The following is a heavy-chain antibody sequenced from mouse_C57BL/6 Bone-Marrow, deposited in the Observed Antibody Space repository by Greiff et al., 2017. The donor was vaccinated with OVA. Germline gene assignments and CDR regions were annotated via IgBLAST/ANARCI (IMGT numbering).Heavy chain of an antibody. J-gene: IGHJ2*01. V-gene: IGHV1-15*01. CDR1: GYTFTDYE. CDR2: IDPETGGT. D-gene: IGHD1-1*01. Sequence: VQLQQSGAELVRPGASVTLSCKASGYTFTDYEMHWVKQTPVHGLEWIGAIDPETGGTAYNQKFKGKAILTADKSSSTAYMELRSLTSEDSAVYYCTRATTVVAYYFDYWSQGTTLTVSS. CDR3: TRATTVVAYYFDY.